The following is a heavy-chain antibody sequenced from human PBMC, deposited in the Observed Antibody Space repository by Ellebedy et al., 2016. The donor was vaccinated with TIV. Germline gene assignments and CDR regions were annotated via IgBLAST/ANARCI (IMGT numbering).Heavy chain of an antibody. V-gene: IGHV1-69*13. Sequence: SVKVSCXASGGTFCSYAISWVRQAPGQGLEWMGGIIPIFGTANYAQKFQGRVTITADESTSTAYMELSSLRSEDTAVYYCARNLVGSYSSGWYGYFDLWGRGTLVTVSS. CDR3: ARNLVGSYSSGWYGYFDL. D-gene: IGHD6-19*01. CDR1: GGTFCSYA. J-gene: IGHJ2*01. CDR2: IIPIFGTA.